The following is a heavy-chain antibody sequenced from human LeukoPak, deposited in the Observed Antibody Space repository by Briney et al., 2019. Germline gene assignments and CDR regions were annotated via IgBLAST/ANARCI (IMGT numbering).Heavy chain of an antibody. CDR3: ARDRITMVRGVIIDVGNWFDP. Sequence: ASVKVSCKASGYTFTNYYMHWVRQAPGQGLEWMGIINPSGGSTSYAQKFQGRVTMTRDTSTSTVYMELSSLRSEDTAVYYCARDRITMVRGVIIDVGNWFDPWGQGTLVTVSS. J-gene: IGHJ5*02. D-gene: IGHD3-10*01. CDR1: GYTFTNYY. V-gene: IGHV1-46*01. CDR2: INPSGGST.